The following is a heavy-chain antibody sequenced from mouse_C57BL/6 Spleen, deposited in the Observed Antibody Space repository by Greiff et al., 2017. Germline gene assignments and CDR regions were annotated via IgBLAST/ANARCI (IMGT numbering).Heavy chain of an antibody. J-gene: IGHJ1*03. D-gene: IGHD1-1*01. CDR2: IDPSDSET. V-gene: IGHV1-52*01. Sequence: PIQGLEWIGNIDPSDSETHYNQKFKDKATLTVDKSSSTAYMQLSSLTSEDSAVYYCARGAHYYGSSSYWYFDVWGTGTTVTVSS. CDR3: ARGAHYYGSSSYWYFDV.